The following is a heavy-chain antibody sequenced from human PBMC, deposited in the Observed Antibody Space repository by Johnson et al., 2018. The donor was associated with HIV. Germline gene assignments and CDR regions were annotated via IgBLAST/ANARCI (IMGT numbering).Heavy chain of an antibody. CDR3: ARASCEDSSTSCYLGPAAFDAFDI. CDR1: GFTFSDYY. Sequence: QVQVVESGGGLVKPGGSLRLSCAASGFTFSDYYMSWIRQAPGKGLEWVSYISSSGSTIYYAASVKGRFTISRDTAQNSLSLQMNSLRAEDTAVYYCARASCEDSSTSCYLGPAAFDAFDIWGQGTMVTVSS. J-gene: IGHJ3*02. D-gene: IGHD2-2*01. V-gene: IGHV3-11*04. CDR2: ISSSGSTI.